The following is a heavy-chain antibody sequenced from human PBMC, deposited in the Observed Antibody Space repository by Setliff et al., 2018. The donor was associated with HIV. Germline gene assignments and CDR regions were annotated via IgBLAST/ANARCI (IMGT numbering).Heavy chain of an antibody. D-gene: IGHD5-12*01. CDR1: GFTFSDYY. CDR2: ISSSSTYT. Sequence: MPGGSLRLSCTASGFTFSDYYMSWIRQAPGKGLEWVSYISSSSTYTNYLDSVKGRFTVSRDNSRDTLYLQMTSLRADDTAVYYCAKWIKGDLWGQGTLVTVSS. J-gene: IGHJ5*02. CDR3: AKWIKGDL. V-gene: IGHV3-11*06.